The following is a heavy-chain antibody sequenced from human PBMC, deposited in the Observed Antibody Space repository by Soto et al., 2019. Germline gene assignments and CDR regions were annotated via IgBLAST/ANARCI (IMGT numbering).Heavy chain of an antibody. J-gene: IGHJ5*02. V-gene: IGHV1-18*01. CDR2: ISAYNGNT. CDR3: ASELPPSVT. CDR1: GYTFTSYG. D-gene: IGHD2-2*01. Sequence: QVQLVQSGAEVKKPGASVKVSCKASGYTFTSYGISWVRQAPGQGLEWMGGISAYNGNTNYAQKLQGRVTGTTDTATGTAYMELRRLRSDDTAVYYCASELPPSVTWGQGTLVTVSS.